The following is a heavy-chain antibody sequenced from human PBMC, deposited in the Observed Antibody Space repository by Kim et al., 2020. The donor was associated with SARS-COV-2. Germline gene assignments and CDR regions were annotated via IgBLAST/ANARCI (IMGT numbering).Heavy chain of an antibody. J-gene: IGHJ4*02. V-gene: IGHV3-72*01. CDR1: GFTFSDHY. D-gene: IGHD4-17*01. Sequence: GGSLRLSCAASGFTFSDHYMDWVRQAPGKGLEWVGRTRNKANSYTTEYAASVKGRFTISRDDSKNSLYLQMNSLKTEDTAVYYCARDLGYRDYGDFPGFGYWGQGTLVTVSS. CDR3: ARDLGYRDYGDFPGFGY. CDR2: TRNKANSYTT.